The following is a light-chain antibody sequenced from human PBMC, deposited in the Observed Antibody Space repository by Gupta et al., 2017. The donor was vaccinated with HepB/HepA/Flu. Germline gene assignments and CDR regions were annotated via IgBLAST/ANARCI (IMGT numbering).Light chain of an antibody. CDR2: QDS. J-gene: IGLJ2*01. Sequence: SYELTQPPSVYVSPGQTASITCSGDKLGDKYACWYQQKPGQSPWLVIYQDSKRPSGIPERFSGSNSGNTATLTISGTQAMDEADYYCQAWDSSTVVFGGGTKLTVL. V-gene: IGLV3-1*01. CDR3: QAWDSSTVV. CDR1: KLGDKY.